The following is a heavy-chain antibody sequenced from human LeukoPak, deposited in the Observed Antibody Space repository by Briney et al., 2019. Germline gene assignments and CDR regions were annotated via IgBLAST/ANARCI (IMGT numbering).Heavy chain of an antibody. V-gene: IGHV3-48*01. J-gene: IGHJ3*02. CDR1: GFTFSSYS. CDR2: ISSSSSTI. Sequence: GGSLRLSCAASGFTFSSYSMNWVRQAPGKGLEWVSYISSSSSTIYYADSVKGRFTISRDNAKNSLYLQMNSLRAEDTAVYYCARDMREWTYYDFWSGYSDAFDIWGQGTMVTVSS. D-gene: IGHD3-3*01. CDR3: ARDMREWTYYDFWSGYSDAFDI.